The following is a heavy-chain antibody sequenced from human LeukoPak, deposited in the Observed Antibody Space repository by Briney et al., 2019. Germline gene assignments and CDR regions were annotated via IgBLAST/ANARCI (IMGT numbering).Heavy chain of an antibody. J-gene: IGHJ4*02. D-gene: IGHD1-26*01. V-gene: IGHV1-69*13. CDR3: ARDLGSYENDY. Sequence: GASVKVSCKASGGTFSSYAISWVRQAPGQGLEWMGGIIPIFGTANYAQKFQGRVTITADESTSTAYMELSSLRSDDTAVYYCARDLGSYENDYWGQGTLVTVSS. CDR1: GGTFSSYA. CDR2: IIPIFGTA.